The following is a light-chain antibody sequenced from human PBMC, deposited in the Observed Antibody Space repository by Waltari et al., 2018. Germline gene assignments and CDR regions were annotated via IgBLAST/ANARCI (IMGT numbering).Light chain of an antibody. CDR2: AAS. CDR3: QQYSDWPPLT. CDR1: QSLGRN. J-gene: IGKJ4*01. V-gene: IGKV3-15*01. Sequence: EILMTQSPGTLSGSPGETATLSCRASQSLGRNLAWYQLKPGQAPRLLIYAASTGATGIPARFSGSGSGTEFTLTISSLQSEDFAVYYCQQYSDWPPLTFGGGTKVEIK.